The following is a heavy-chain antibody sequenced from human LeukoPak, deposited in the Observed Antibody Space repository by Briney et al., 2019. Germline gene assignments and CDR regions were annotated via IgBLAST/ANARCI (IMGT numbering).Heavy chain of an antibody. J-gene: IGHJ4*02. V-gene: IGHV3-23*01. CDR3: AKAAVPSYSSGGQYFDY. D-gene: IGHD6-19*01. CDR1: QFTFSIYA. CDR2: MSGSGGST. Sequence: PGGCLRLSCAASQFTFSIYAMSWVRQAPGKGLEWVSAMSGSGGSTLYADSVKGRFTISRDNSKDTMYLQMNSLRAEDTALYYCAKAAVPSYSSGGQYFDYWGQGTLVTVSS.